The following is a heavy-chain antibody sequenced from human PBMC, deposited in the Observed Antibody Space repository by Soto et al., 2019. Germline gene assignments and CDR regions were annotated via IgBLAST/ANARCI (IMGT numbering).Heavy chain of an antibody. CDR1: GFSLSNARMG. CDR3: AGLLREANNDPINNYWGMDV. Sequence: SGPTLVNHTETLTLTCTVSGFSLSNARMGVSWIRQPPGKALEWLAHIFSNDEKSYSTSLKSRLTISKDTSKSQVVLTMTNMDLVDTPKFSCAGLLREANNDPINNYWGMDVWGKG. V-gene: IGHV2-26*01. J-gene: IGHJ6*04. D-gene: IGHD3-16*01. CDR2: IFSNDEK.